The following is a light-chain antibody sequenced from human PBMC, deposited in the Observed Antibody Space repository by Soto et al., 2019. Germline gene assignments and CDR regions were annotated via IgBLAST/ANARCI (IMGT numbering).Light chain of an antibody. CDR3: QSYDRRLRVSV. V-gene: IGLV1-40*01. J-gene: IGLJ1*01. Sequence: QAVLTQPPSVSGAPGQRVTISCTGSSSNIGAGYDVNWYQQFPGTAPKLLIYGNTNRPSGVPDRFSGSKSGTSASLAITGLQAEDYTEYYCQSYDRRLRVSVLGTGTKFTV. CDR1: SSNIGAGYD. CDR2: GNT.